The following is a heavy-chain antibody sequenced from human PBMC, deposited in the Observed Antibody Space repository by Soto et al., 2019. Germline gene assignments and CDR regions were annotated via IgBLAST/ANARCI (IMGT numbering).Heavy chain of an antibody. Sequence: ETLRLSCAASEFTFSSYAMSWVRQAPGKGLEWLSTISGSGGTTYYAASAKGRFTISRDNSRNTLHLQMNSLRVEDTAVYYCAKTLLSTSWYGLHDYVSQGTLVTVSS. J-gene: IGHJ4*02. D-gene: IGHD6-13*01. CDR1: EFTFSSYA. V-gene: IGHV3-23*01. CDR2: ISGSGGTT. CDR3: AKTLLSTSWYGLHDY.